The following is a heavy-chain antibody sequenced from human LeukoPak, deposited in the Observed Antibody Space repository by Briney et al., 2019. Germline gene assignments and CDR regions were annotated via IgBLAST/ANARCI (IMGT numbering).Heavy chain of an antibody. V-gene: IGHV1-46*01. CDR1: GYTFTNSY. J-gene: IGHJ3*02. D-gene: IGHD5-18*01. CDR3: ARDTWMQHRGWAFDI. CDR2: INPGGGAT. Sequence: AAVKVSCKASGYTFTNSYMHWVRQAPGQGLEWMGIINPGGGATSYAQGFQGRITMTRDTSTTTVYMELSSLRSGDTAMYYCARDTWMQHRGWAFDIWGQGTMVPVSS.